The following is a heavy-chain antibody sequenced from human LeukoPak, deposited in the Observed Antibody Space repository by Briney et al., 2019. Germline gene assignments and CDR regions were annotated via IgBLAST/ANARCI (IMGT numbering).Heavy chain of an antibody. CDR3: AREKQWGYGSGSDGMDV. CDR2: ISAYNGNT. J-gene: IGHJ6*04. V-gene: IGHV1-18*04. D-gene: IGHD3-10*01. CDR1: GYTFTNYG. Sequence: GASVKVSCKASGYTFTNYGITWVRQAPGQGLEWMGWISAYNGNTNYAQKFQGRVTMTTDTSTSTAYMELRSLRSDDTAVYYCAREKQWGYGSGSDGMDVWGKGTTVTVSS.